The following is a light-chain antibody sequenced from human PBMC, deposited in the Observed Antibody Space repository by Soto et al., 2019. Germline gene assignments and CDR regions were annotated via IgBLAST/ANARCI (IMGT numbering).Light chain of an antibody. CDR3: QQRSNWPPFT. J-gene: IGKJ5*01. CDR1: QSVSSY. Sequence: EIVLTQSPATLSLSPGERATLSCRASQSVSSYLAWYQQKPGQAPRLLIYDASNRATGIPARFSGSGSGTDFTLTISSLEPEEFAVYYCQQRSNWPPFTFGQGTRLEIK. CDR2: DAS. V-gene: IGKV3-11*01.